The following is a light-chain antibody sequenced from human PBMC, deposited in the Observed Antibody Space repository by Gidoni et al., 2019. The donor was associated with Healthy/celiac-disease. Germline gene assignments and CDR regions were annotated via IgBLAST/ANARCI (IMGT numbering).Light chain of an antibody. CDR3: ISYTSSSTLV. CDR2: EVS. CDR1: SSDVCGYNY. J-gene: IGLJ1*01. V-gene: IGLV2-14*01. Sequence: QSALTQPASVSGSPGKAITISCTGTSSDVCGYNYVSWYQQHPGKAPKLMIYEVSNRPSWVSTRFSVSTSVNTSSLSISVLQAEYSADYYFISYTSSSTLVFGTGSKVTVL.